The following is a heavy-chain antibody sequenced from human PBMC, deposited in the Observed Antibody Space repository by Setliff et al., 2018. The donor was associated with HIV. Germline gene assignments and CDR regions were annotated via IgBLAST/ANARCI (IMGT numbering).Heavy chain of an antibody. CDR3: ARDTYISGNHYYYYYMDV. Sequence: SETLSLTCSVSGDSISSGSYYWSWIRLPAGKGLEWIGQIHTTGSTNYNPSLKSRVTISMDTSKNQFSLNLNSVTATDTAVYYCARDTYISGNHYYYYYMDVWGKGTTVTVSS. J-gene: IGHJ6*03. CDR2: IHTTGST. V-gene: IGHV4-61*09. CDR1: GDSISSGSYY. D-gene: IGHD3-10*01.